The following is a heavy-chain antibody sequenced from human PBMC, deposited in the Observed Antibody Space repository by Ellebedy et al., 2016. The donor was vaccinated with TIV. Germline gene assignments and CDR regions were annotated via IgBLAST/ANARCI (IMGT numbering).Heavy chain of an antibody. CDR2: ISWNSGSI. CDR3: SKGPTSMIMRGWFDP. D-gene: IGHD5-18*01. Sequence: SLKISCAASGFTFDDFAMHWVRQAPGKGLEWVSGISWNSGSIGYADSVKGRFTISRDNAKNCLYLQMNSLRAEDTALYYCSKGPTSMIMRGWFDPWGQGTLVTVSS. CDR1: GFTFDDFA. V-gene: IGHV3-9*01. J-gene: IGHJ5*02.